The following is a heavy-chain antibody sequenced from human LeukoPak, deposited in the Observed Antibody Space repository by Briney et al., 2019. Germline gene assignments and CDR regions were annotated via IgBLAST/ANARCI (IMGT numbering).Heavy chain of an antibody. CDR2: ISWNSGSI. D-gene: IGHD1-14*01. V-gene: IGHV3-9*01. J-gene: IGHJ4*02. CDR1: GFTFDDYA. CDR3: ARGPAQADIDY. Sequence: GGSLRLSCAASGFTFDDYAMHWVRHAPGKGLEWVSGISWNSGSIGYADSVKGRFTISRDNAKNSLYLQMNSLRAEDTALYYCARGPAQADIDYWGQGTLVTVSS.